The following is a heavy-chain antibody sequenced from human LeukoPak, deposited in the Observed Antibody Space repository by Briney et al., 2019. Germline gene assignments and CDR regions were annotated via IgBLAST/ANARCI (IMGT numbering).Heavy chain of an antibody. CDR3: ARARNDYDSSGFSALDL. J-gene: IGHJ5*02. D-gene: IGHD3-22*01. Sequence: PGGSLRLSCAASGFTFSSYGMHWVRQAPGKGLEWVAVIWYDGSNKYCADSVKGRFTISRDNTKNTLYLQVNSLRAEDTAVYYCARARNDYDSSGFSALDLWGQGTWSPSPQ. CDR1: GFTFSSYG. CDR2: IWYDGSNK. V-gene: IGHV3-33*01.